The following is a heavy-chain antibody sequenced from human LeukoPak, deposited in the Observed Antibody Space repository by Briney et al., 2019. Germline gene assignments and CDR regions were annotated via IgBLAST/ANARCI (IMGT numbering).Heavy chain of an antibody. D-gene: IGHD6-13*01. Sequence: GGSLRLSCAASGFTFDDYGMSWVRQAPGKGLEWVSGINWNGGSTGYADSVKGRFTISRDNAKNSLYLQMNSLRVEDTAVYYCASCTIIAAAGAFDIWGQGTMVTVSS. CDR3: ASCTIIAAAGAFDI. J-gene: IGHJ3*02. CDR2: INWNGGST. CDR1: GFTFDDYG. V-gene: IGHV3-20*04.